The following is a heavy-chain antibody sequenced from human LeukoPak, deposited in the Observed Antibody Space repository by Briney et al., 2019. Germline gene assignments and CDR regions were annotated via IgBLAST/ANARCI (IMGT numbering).Heavy chain of an antibody. J-gene: IGHJ4*02. CDR2: FDPEDGET. CDR1: GYTLTELS. Sequence: ASVKVSCKVSGYTLTELSMHWVRQALGKGLEWMGGFDPEDGETIYAQKFQGRVTMTEDTSTDTAYMELSSLRSEDTAVYYCATSSSAAAGFYYYFDYWGQGTLVTVSS. CDR3: ATSSSAAAGFYYYFDY. V-gene: IGHV1-24*01. D-gene: IGHD6-13*01.